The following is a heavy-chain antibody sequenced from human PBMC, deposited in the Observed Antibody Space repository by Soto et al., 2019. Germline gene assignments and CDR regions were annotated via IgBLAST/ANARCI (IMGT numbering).Heavy chain of an antibody. J-gene: IGHJ6*02. V-gene: IGHV4-59*01. D-gene: IGHD4-4*01. Sequence: QVQLQESGPGLVKPSETLSLTCSVSGGSISSFYWSWIRQPPGKGLEWIGYIYYSGSTNYNPSLKSRVTISVDTPKNQSPLKLSSVTAADTAVYYCAREGVNDYILNYYGMDVWGQGTTVTVSS. CDR1: GGSISSFY. CDR3: AREGVNDYILNYYGMDV. CDR2: IYYSGST.